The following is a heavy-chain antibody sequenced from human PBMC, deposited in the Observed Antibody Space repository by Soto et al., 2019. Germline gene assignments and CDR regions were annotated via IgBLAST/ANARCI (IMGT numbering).Heavy chain of an antibody. J-gene: IGHJ6*02. V-gene: IGHV1-69*13. CDR2: IIPIFGTA. D-gene: IGHD6-13*01. Sequence: ASVKVSCKASGGTFSSYAISWVRQAPGQGLEWMGGIIPIFGTANYAQKFQGRVTITADESTSTAYMELSSLRSGDTAVYYCARNKQLAKQNYYYYGMDVWGQGTTVTVSS. CDR1: GGTFSSYA. CDR3: ARNKQLAKQNYYYYGMDV.